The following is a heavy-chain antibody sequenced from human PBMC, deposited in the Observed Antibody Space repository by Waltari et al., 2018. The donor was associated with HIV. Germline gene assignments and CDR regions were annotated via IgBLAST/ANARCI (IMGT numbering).Heavy chain of an antibody. D-gene: IGHD6-13*01. V-gene: IGHV3-33*01. CDR3: ARDRSSSWYGRDYYYYGMDV. CDR2: IWYDGSNK. J-gene: IGHJ6*02. Sequence: QVQLVESGGGVVQSGRSLRLSCATSGFIFSNSGMHWVRQAPGKGLEGVAIIWYDGSNKYFADSVKGRFTISRDNSKNTLYLQMNSLRAEDTAVYYCARDRSSSWYGRDYYYYGMDVWGQGTTVTVSS. CDR1: GFIFSNSG.